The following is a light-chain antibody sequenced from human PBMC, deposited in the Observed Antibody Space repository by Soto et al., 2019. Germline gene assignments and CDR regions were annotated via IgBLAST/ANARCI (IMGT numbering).Light chain of an antibody. CDR2: DAS. V-gene: IGKV1-5*01. Sequence: DIQMPQSPSTLSASVGDRVTITCRASQSISNWLAWYQQKPGNAPKLLISDASNLISGLPSRSSGSGSGTECTLTISSLQPDDFATYYCQQFAISTTFGQGTKVDIK. CDR3: QQFAISTT. J-gene: IGKJ1*01. CDR1: QSISNW.